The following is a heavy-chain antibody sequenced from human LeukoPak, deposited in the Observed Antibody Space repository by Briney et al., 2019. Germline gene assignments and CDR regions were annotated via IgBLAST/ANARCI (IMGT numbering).Heavy chain of an antibody. Sequence: SQTLSLTCTVSGGSISSGDYYWSWIRQPPGKGLEWIGYIYYSGSTYYNPSLKSRVTISVDTSKNQFSLKLSSVTAADTAVYYCARDRYDILTGSIDYWGQGTLVTVSS. V-gene: IGHV4-30-4*01. CDR2: IYYSGST. J-gene: IGHJ4*02. CDR1: GGSISSGDYY. D-gene: IGHD3-9*01. CDR3: ARDRYDILTGSIDY.